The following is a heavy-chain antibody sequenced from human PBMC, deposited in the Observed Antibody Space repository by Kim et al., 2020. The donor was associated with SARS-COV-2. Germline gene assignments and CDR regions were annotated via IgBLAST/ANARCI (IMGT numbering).Heavy chain of an antibody. CDR2: INPATGKT. J-gene: IGHJ4*02. CDR3: ARGGRPLFDF. Sequence: ASVKVSCTTSGYTFTRDPVHWLRQTPGQSLVWLGWINPATGKTRYSETFQGRVTISRDTSATTSYMELSALTSEDTAVYYCARGGRPLFDFWGQGTPVIVSP. V-gene: IGHV1-3*01. CDR1: GYTFTRDP.